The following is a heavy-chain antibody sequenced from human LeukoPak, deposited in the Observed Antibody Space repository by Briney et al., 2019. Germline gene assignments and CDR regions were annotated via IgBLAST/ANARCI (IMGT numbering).Heavy chain of an antibody. V-gene: IGHV3-74*01. Sequence: GGSLRLSCAVSGFTFRSYWMHWVRQAPGKGLVWVSRINSDGSITSDADSVKGRFTISRDNAKNALFLQMNSLRVEDTAVYHCARSGWTGDAFDIWGQGTMVTVSS. CDR1: GFTFRSYW. J-gene: IGHJ3*02. D-gene: IGHD6-19*01. CDR2: INSDGSIT. CDR3: ARSGWTGDAFDI.